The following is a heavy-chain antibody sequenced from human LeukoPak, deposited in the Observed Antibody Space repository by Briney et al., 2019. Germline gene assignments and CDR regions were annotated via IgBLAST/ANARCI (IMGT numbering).Heavy chain of an antibody. J-gene: IGHJ4*02. CDR3: ARGIGIRPWLGCDY. V-gene: IGHV3-64*01. CDR2: ISSNGGST. CDR1: GFTFKNYA. Sequence: PGGPLTLSCAASGFTFKNYAMHWLRQAPGEGLEYVSAISSNGGSTYYANCVKGRFTISRDNSKNTLYLQMGSLRAEDMAVYHCARGIGIRPWLGCDYWGQGTLVTVSS. D-gene: IGHD5-24*01.